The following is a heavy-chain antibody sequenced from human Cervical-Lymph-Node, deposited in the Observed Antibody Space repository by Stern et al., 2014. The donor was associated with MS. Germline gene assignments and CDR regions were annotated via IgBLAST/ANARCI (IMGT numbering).Heavy chain of an antibody. CDR3: ASWTVTTGFDY. CDR2: VGTAGDT. J-gene: IGHJ4*01. CDR1: GFTFSRYD. D-gene: IGHD4-17*01. V-gene: IGHV3-13*04. Sequence: VQLVDSGGGLVQPGGSLRLSCAASGFTFSRYDMHWVRQATGKGLEWVSAVGTAGDTYYADSVKGRFTISRENAKNSFFLQMNSLRAGDTAVYYCASWTVTTGFDYWGHGTLVTVSS.